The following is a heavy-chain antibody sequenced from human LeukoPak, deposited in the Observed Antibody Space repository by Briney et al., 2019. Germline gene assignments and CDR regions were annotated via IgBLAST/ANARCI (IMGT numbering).Heavy chain of an antibody. Sequence: GGSLRLSCAASGFTFSDYWMTWVRQAPGKGLEWVANIKRDGSEKYYVDSVKGRFTISRDNAKNSLYLQMNSLRAEDTAVYYCARGEEAGRSKSYYFDYWGQGTLVTVSS. D-gene: IGHD6-13*01. CDR1: GFTFSDYW. CDR3: ARGEEAGRSKSYYFDY. J-gene: IGHJ4*02. CDR2: IKRDGSEK. V-gene: IGHV3-7*01.